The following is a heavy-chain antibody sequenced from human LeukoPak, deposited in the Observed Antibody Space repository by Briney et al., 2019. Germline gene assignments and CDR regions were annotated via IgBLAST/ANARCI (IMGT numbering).Heavy chain of an antibody. Sequence: LQTLSLTCTVSGGSISSGDYYWSWIRQPPGKGLEWIGYIYYSGSTYYNPSLKSRVTISVDTSKNQFSLKLSSVTAADTAVYYCARHRRARTFDYWGQGTLVTVSS. CDR3: ARHRRARTFDY. J-gene: IGHJ4*02. V-gene: IGHV4-30-4*08. CDR1: GGSISSGDYY. CDR2: IYYSGST.